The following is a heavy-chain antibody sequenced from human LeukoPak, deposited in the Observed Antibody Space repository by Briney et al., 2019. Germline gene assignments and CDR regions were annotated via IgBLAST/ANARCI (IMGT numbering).Heavy chain of an antibody. CDR2: ISTSVGST. V-gene: IGHV3-23*01. CDR3: AAPATNYYDSSGYLNWYFHL. D-gene: IGHD3-22*01. J-gene: IGHJ2*01. Sequence: GGSLRLSCAASGFTFSNYAMSWVCQAPGKGLEWVSAISTSVGSTYYADSVKGRFTISRDNSKNTLYLHMNSLRAEDTAVYYCAAPATNYYDSSGYLNWYFHLWGRGTLVSVSS. CDR1: GFTFSNYA.